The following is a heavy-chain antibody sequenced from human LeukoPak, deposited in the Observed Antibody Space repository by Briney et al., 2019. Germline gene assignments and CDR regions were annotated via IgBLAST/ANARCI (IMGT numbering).Heavy chain of an antibody. V-gene: IGHV3-74*01. Sequence: GGSLRLSCAASGFAFSNYWLHWVRQAPGKGLVWVARINTHGSSTNYADSVKGRFTISRDNAKNTLYLQMTSLSAEDTAVYYAMAGYYYYYMDVWGKGTTVTVSS. CDR3: MAGYYYYYMDV. CDR1: GFAFSNYW. J-gene: IGHJ6*03. CDR2: INTHGSST. D-gene: IGHD5-24*01.